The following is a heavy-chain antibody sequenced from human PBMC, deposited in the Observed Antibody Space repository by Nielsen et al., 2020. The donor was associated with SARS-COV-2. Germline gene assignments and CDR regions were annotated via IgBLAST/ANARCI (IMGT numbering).Heavy chain of an antibody. Sequence: GESLKISCKGSGYSFTSYWIGWVRQMPGKGLEWMGIIYPGDSYTNYSPSFQGHVTISADKSISTAYLQWSSLKASDTAMYYCARQGRGYSYGWGDWFDPWGQGTLVTVSS. D-gene: IGHD5-18*01. V-gene: IGHV5-51*01. J-gene: IGHJ5*02. CDR3: ARQGRGYSYGWGDWFDP. CDR2: IYPGDSYT. CDR1: GYSFTSYW.